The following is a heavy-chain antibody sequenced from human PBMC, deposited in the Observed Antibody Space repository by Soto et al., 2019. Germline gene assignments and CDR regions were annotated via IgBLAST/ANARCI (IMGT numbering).Heavy chain of an antibody. CDR1: GFTFSSYA. Sequence: QVQLVESGGGVVQPGRSMRLSCAASGFTFSSYAMHRVRQAPGKGLEWVAVISYDGSNKYYADSVKGRFTISRDNSKNTLYLQMNSLRAEDTAVYYCARTVTTAALGYWGQGTLVTVSS. CDR2: ISYDGSNK. V-gene: IGHV3-30-3*01. D-gene: IGHD4-17*01. J-gene: IGHJ4*02. CDR3: ARTVTTAALGY.